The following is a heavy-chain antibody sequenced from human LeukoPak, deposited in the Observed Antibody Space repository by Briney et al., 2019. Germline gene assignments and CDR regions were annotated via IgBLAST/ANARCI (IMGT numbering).Heavy chain of an antibody. CDR3: VKGPYYYGSGSYARLVY. CDR1: GFTFSSYA. D-gene: IGHD3-10*01. CDR2: ISSNGGST. Sequence: GGSLTLSCSASGFTFSSYAMHWVRQAPGQGLEYVSAISSNGGSTYYADSVKGRFTISRDNSKNTLYLQMSSLRAEDTAVYYCVKGPYYYGSGSYARLVYWGQGTLVTVSS. V-gene: IGHV3-64D*06. J-gene: IGHJ4*02.